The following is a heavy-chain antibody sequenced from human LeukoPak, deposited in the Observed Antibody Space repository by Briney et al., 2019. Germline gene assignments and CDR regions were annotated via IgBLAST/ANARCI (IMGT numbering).Heavy chain of an antibody. CDR2: IRSKANSYAT. V-gene: IGHV3-73*01. D-gene: IGHD3-3*01. CDR3: TRQYYDFWSGDPHAFDI. Sequence: GGSLKLSCAASGFTFSGSAMHWVRQASGKGLEWVGRIRSKANSYATAYAASVKGRFTISRDDSKNTAYLKMNSLKTEDTAVYYCTRQYYDFWSGDPHAFDIWGQGTMVTVSS. CDR1: GFTFSGSA. J-gene: IGHJ3*02.